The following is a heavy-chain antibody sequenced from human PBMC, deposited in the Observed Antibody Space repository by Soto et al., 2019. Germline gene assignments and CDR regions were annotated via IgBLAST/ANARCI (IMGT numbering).Heavy chain of an antibody. D-gene: IGHD5-12*01. CDR3: ARESGHGKNAFDI. Sequence: ASVKVSFKASGYTFTGYYIHWVRQAPGQGLEWMGWINPNNGGINYAQKFQDWVTMTRDTSISTAYMELSRLRSDDTAVYFCARESGHGKNAFDIWGHGAMVTVSS. CDR2: INPNNGGI. CDR1: GYTFTGYY. J-gene: IGHJ3*02. V-gene: IGHV1-2*04.